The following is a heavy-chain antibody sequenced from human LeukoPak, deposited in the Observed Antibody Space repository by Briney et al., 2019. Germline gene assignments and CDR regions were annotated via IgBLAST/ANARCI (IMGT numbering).Heavy chain of an antibody. CDR3: ARAYYDSSGYYYGNDY. D-gene: IGHD3-22*01. CDR2: ISSSSSYI. V-gene: IGHV3-21*01. Sequence: PGGSLRLSCAASGFTFSSYSMNWVRQAPGKGLEWVSSISSSSSYIYYADSVKGRFTISRDNAKNSLYLQMNSLRAEDTAVYYCARAYYDSSGYYYGNDYWGQGTLVTVSS. CDR1: GFTFSSYS. J-gene: IGHJ4*02.